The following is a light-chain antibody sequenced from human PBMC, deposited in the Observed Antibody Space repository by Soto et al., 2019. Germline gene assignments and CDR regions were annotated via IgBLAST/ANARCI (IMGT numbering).Light chain of an antibody. Sequence: IEVTQSPSSLAASLGDRVTITCRASQTIGTYVNWYRQKSGAAPELLIYDASTLQSVVPSRLRGGDSGTEFTLPIRSLQLDDFATYYCQQSYNTPLTFGQGTKVDIQ. CDR3: QQSYNTPLT. V-gene: IGKV1-39*01. CDR2: DAS. J-gene: IGKJ1*01. CDR1: QTIGTY.